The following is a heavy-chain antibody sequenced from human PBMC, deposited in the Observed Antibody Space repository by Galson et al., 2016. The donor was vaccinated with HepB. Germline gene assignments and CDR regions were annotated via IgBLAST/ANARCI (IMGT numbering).Heavy chain of an antibody. CDR1: GYSFTSYW. J-gene: IGHJ4*02. D-gene: IGHD1-7*01. Sequence: QSGAEVKKPGESLKISCKGSGYSFTSYWIGWVRQMPGKGLEWMGIIYPGDSDTRYSPSFQGHVTISADKSIRTAYLQWSSLKASDTATYFCAHVRDGLELYFDSWGQGTLVTVSS. CDR3: AHVRDGLELYFDS. CDR2: IYPGDSDT. V-gene: IGHV5-51*03.